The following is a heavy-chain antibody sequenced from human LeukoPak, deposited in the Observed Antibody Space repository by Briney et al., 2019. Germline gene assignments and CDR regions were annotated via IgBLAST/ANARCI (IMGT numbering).Heavy chain of an antibody. D-gene: IGHD6-13*01. J-gene: IGHJ4*02. CDR1: GGSISSYY. CDR3: ARENLPFSSSWYYFDY. Sequence: SETLSLTCTVSGGSISSYYWSWIRQPPGKGLEWIGYIYYSGSTNYNPSLKSRVTISVDTSKNQFSLKLSSVTAADTAVYYCARENLPFSSSWYYFDYWGQGTLVTVSS. CDR2: IYYSGST. V-gene: IGHV4-59*01.